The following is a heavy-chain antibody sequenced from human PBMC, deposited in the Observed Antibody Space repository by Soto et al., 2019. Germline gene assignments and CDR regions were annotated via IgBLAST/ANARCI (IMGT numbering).Heavy chain of an antibody. CDR1: GGSISNSSYY. D-gene: IGHD3-3*01. Sequence: QLQLQESGPGLVRPSETLSLTCTVSGGSISNSSYYWGWIRQPPGEGLEWIGSIYYGGSTYYNPSPKSRVTITVDTSKNQFSLRLGSVTAADTAVYYCAKHRMTIFGLVTHFFDYWGQGTLVTVSS. CDR2: IYYGGST. CDR3: AKHRMTIFGLVTHFFDY. J-gene: IGHJ4*01. V-gene: IGHV4-39*01.